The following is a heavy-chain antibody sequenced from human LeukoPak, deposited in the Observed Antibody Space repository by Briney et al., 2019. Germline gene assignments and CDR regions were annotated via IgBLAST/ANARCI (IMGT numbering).Heavy chain of an antibody. Sequence: SETLSLTCTVSGGSISSYYWSWIRQPPGKGLEWIGYIYYSESTHYNPSLKTRITTSVDTSKNEFSLKLSSVTAADTAVYYCARVHHERLRLDVWGQGTTVTVSS. V-gene: IGHV4-59*06. D-gene: IGHD2-21*02. CDR3: ARVHHERLRLDV. J-gene: IGHJ6*02. CDR2: IYYSEST. CDR1: GGSISSYY.